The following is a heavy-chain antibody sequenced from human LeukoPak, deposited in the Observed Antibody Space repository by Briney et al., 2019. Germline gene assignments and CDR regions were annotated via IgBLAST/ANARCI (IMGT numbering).Heavy chain of an antibody. CDR2: IASDGSST. Sequence: PGGSLRLSCAASGFTFSSYWMSWVRQAPGKGLVWVSRIASDGSSTTYADSVKGRFSISRDNAKNTLYLQMNSLRAEDTAVYYCARGRPHGNDYWGQGTLVTVSS. J-gene: IGHJ4*02. V-gene: IGHV3-74*01. CDR1: GFTFSSYW. D-gene: IGHD4-23*01. CDR3: ARGRPHGNDY.